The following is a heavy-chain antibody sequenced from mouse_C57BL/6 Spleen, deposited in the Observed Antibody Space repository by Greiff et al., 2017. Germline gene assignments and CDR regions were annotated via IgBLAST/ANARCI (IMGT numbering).Heavy chain of an antibody. Sequence: VQLQQSGPGLVQPSQSLSITCTVSGFSLTSYGVHWVRQPPGKGLEWLGVIWSGGSTDYNAAFISRLSISKDNSKSQVFFKMNSLQADDTAIYYCAKKLTGTHYYAMDYWGQGTSVTVSS. V-gene: IGHV2-4*01. CDR3: AKKLTGTHYYAMDY. D-gene: IGHD4-1*01. J-gene: IGHJ4*01. CDR1: GFSLTSYG. CDR2: IWSGGST.